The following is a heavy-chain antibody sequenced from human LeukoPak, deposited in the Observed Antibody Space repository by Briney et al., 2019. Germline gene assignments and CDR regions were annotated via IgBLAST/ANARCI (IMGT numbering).Heavy chain of an antibody. Sequence: SQTLSLTCAISGDSVSSNNAAWNWIRQSPPGGLEWLGRTYYGSKWFNDYAESVKSRITINADTSKNQFSLQLNSVTPEDTAVYYCARDHSMHFDLWGRGTLVTVSS. CDR1: GDSVSSNNAA. J-gene: IGHJ2*01. V-gene: IGHV6-1*01. CDR2: TYYGSKWFN. CDR3: ARDHSMHFDL.